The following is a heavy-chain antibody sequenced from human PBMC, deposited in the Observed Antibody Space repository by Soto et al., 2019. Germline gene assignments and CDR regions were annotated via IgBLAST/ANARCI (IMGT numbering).Heavy chain of an antibody. CDR3: VRENYYYGMDV. Sequence: EVQLVESGGTLVQPGGSLKLSCAASGFDASVNFMTWVRQAPGKGLEWVTAINNAGSTFYADSVKGRFSISRDDSKNTLYLQMNSLRVEVTAMYYCVRENYYYGMDVWGQGTAVTVSS. CDR2: INNAGST. V-gene: IGHV3-66*01. J-gene: IGHJ6*02. CDR1: GFDASVNF.